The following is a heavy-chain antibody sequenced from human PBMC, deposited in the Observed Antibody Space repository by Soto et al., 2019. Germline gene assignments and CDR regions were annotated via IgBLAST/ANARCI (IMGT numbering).Heavy chain of an antibody. CDR2: IIPIFGTA. Sequence: QVQLVQSGAEVKKPGSSVKVSCKASGGTFSSYAISWVRQAPGQGLEWMGGIIPIFGTANYAQKFQGRVTSTADESTSTAYMELSSLRSEDTAVYYCVRDRWSNYGDYRGYYGMDVWGQGTTVTVSS. D-gene: IGHD4-17*01. V-gene: IGHV1-69*12. J-gene: IGHJ6*02. CDR1: GGTFSSYA. CDR3: VRDRWSNYGDYRGYYGMDV.